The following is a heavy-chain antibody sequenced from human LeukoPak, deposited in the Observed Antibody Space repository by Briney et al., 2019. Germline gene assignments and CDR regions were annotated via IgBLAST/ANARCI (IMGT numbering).Heavy chain of an antibody. D-gene: IGHD2-21*01. CDR3: ARGDSYGSYFDY. J-gene: IGHJ4*02. Sequence: GGSLRLSCAASGFSFSSYGMHWVRQAPGKGLEWVAVIWYDGSKKYYADSVKGRFIISRDNSRNTLYLQMNSLRAEDTAVYYCARGDSYGSYFDYWGQGTLVTVSS. CDR2: IWYDGSKK. CDR1: GFSFSSYG. V-gene: IGHV3-33*01.